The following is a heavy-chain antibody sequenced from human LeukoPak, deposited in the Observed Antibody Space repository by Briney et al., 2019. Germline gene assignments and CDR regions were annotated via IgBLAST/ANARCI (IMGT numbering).Heavy chain of an antibody. CDR1: GGSFSGYY. CDR3: ARDQSSGWHKGAFDY. CDR2: INHSGST. V-gene: IGHV4-34*01. D-gene: IGHD6-19*01. J-gene: IGHJ4*02. Sequence: SETLSLTCAVYGGSFSGYYWSWIRQPPGKGLEWIGEINHSGSTNYNPSLKSRVTISVDTSKNQFSLKLSSVTAADTAVYYCARDQSSGWHKGAFDYWGQGTLVTVSS.